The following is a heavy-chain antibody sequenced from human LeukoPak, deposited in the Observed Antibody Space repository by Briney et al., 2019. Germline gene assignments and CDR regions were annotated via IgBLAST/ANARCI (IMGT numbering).Heavy chain of an antibody. Sequence: GGSLRLSCAASGFTFSSYEMNWVRQAPGKGLEWVSYISSSGSTIYYADSVKGRFTISRDNAKNSLYLQMNSLRAEDTAVYYCARIGYCSGGSCYTAGSYYYYMDVWGKGTTVTVSS. CDR1: GFTFSSYE. CDR3: ARIGYCSGGSCYTAGSYYYYMDV. V-gene: IGHV3-48*03. CDR2: ISSSGSTI. J-gene: IGHJ6*03. D-gene: IGHD2-15*01.